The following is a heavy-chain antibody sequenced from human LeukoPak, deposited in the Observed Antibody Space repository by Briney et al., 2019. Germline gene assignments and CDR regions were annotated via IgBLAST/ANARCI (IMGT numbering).Heavy chain of an antibody. Sequence: ASVKVSCKASGGTFSSYAISWVRQAPGQGLEWMGRIIPIFGTANYAQKFQGRVTITTDESTSTAYMELNSLRSEDTAVYYCARDDSSSFRGAEYFQHWGQGTLVTVSS. CDR1: GGTFSSYA. CDR3: ARDDSSSFRGAEYFQH. V-gene: IGHV1-69*05. CDR2: IIPIFGTA. D-gene: IGHD6-13*01. J-gene: IGHJ1*01.